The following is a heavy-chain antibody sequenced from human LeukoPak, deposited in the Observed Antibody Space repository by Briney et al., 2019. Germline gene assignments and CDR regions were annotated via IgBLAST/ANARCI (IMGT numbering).Heavy chain of an antibody. CDR1: GGSISSGGYY. V-gene: IGHV4-31*03. Sequence: PSETLSLTCTVSGGSISSGGYYWSWIRQHPGKGLEWIGYIYYSGSTYYNPSLKSRVTISVDTSKNQFSLKLSSVTAADTAVHYCARVSKVRGVIDYWGQGTLVTVSS. CDR2: IYYSGST. J-gene: IGHJ4*02. CDR3: ARVSKVRGVIDY. D-gene: IGHD3-10*01.